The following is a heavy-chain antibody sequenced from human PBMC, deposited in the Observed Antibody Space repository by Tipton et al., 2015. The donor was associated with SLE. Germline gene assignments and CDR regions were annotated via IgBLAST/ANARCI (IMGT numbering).Heavy chain of an antibody. J-gene: IGHJ4*02. CDR1: GGSISSSSYS. V-gene: IGHV4-39*07. CDR2: IYYSGST. Sequence: LRLSCTVSGGSISSSSYSWGWIRPPPGKGLEWIGSIYYSGSTNYNPSLKSRVTISVDTSKNQFSLKLSSVTAADTAVYYCARGSLAVAAPYFDYWGQGTLVTVSS. D-gene: IGHD6-19*01. CDR3: ARGSLAVAAPYFDY.